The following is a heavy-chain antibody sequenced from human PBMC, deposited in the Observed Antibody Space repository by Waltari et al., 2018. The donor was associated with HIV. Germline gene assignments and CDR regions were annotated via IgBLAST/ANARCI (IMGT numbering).Heavy chain of an antibody. CDR3: ARQPQVVTATRLYYFDY. D-gene: IGHD2-21*02. V-gene: IGHV4-34*01. Sequence: QVQLQQWGAGLLKPSETLSLTCAVSGGSFSGYSWSWIRQPPGKGREWIGENNHSGSTNYNPSLKSRVTISVDTSKNQFSLKLSSVTAADTAVYYCARQPQVVTATRLYYFDYWGQGTLVTVSS. CDR1: GGSFSGYS. J-gene: IGHJ4*02. CDR2: NNHSGST.